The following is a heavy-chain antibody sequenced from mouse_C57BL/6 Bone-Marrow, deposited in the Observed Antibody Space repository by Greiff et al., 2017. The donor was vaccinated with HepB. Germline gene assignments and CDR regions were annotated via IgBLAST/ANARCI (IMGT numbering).Heavy chain of an antibody. J-gene: IGHJ2*01. V-gene: IGHV5-6*01. CDR1: GFTFSSYG. Sequence: EVKLVESGGDLVKPGGSLKLSCAASGFTFSSYGMSWVRQTPDKRLEWVATISSGGSYTYYPDSVKGRFPISRDNAKNTLYLQMSSLKSEDTAMYYCARPSYYGSSPFDYWGQGTTLTVSS. CDR2: ISSGGSYT. D-gene: IGHD1-1*01. CDR3: ARPSYYGSSPFDY.